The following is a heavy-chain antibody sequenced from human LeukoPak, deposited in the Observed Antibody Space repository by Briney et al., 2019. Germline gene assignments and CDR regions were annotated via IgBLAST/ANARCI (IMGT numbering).Heavy chain of an antibody. J-gene: IGHJ4*02. CDR2: IYHSGST. D-gene: IGHD3-10*01. CDR1: GGSISSGGYS. CDR3: ATAAYGSGTYFFDY. V-gene: IGHV4-30-2*01. Sequence: SETLSLTCAVSGGSISSGGYSWRWIRQPPGKGLEWIGYIYHSGSTYYNPSLKSRVTISVDRSKNQCSLKLSSVTAADTAVYYCATAAYGSGTYFFDYWGQGTLVTVSS.